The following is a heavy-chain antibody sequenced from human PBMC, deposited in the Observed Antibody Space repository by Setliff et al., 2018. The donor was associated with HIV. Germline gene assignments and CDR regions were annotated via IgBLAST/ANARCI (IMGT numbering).Heavy chain of an antibody. CDR3: ARDLTGDLFFDY. CDR2: VNPNSGGT. CDR1: GYTFTGYD. D-gene: IGHD3-9*01. V-gene: IGHV1-2*02. Sequence: GASVKVSCKASGYTFTGYDMHWVRQAPGQGLEWMGWVNPNSGGTNYAQKFQGRVTMTRDTSISTAHMELSRLGSDDTAVYYCARDLTGDLFFDYWGQGTLVTVSS. J-gene: IGHJ4*02.